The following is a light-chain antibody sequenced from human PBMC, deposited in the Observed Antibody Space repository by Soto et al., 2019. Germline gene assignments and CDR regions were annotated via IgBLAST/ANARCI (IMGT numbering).Light chain of an antibody. V-gene: IGKV3-20*01. J-gene: IGKJ2*01. Sequence: EIVLTQSPGTLPLSPGERATLSCRASQSVSSSYLAWYQQKPGQAPRLLIYGASSRATGIPDRFSGSGSGTDFTLTISRVEPEDFAVYYCQQYGISPRTVGQGTKVDIK. CDR1: QSVSSSY. CDR2: GAS. CDR3: QQYGISPRT.